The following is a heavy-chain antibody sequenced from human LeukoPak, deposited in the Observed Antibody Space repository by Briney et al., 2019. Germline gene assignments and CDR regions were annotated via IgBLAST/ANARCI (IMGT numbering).Heavy chain of an antibody. Sequence: SETLSLTCTVSGGSISSYYWSWIRQPPGKGLECVAYIYFSGTSNYNPPLKSRVTLSVDTSKNQFSLNLSSVTAADTAVYYCARIQVVPAATQHFDYWGQGTLVTVSS. D-gene: IGHD2-2*01. CDR1: GGSISSYY. CDR2: IYFSGTS. J-gene: IGHJ4*02. CDR3: ARIQVVPAATQHFDY. V-gene: IGHV4-59*01.